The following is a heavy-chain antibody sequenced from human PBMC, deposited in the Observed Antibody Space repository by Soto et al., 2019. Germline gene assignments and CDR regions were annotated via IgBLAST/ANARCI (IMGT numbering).Heavy chain of an antibody. CDR2: VSAYNRNT. V-gene: IGHV1-18*01. CDR1: GYTFTNYG. Sequence: QVQLVQSGVEVKKPGASVKVSCQASGYTFTNYGITWLRQAPGQGLEWMGWVSAYNRNTNYAQRFQDRVTMTTDTSTRTAYXXXXXXXXXXXXXXXXXXXXXXEPLLYWGQGTLVTVXS. CDR3: XXXXXXEPLLY. J-gene: IGHJ4*02.